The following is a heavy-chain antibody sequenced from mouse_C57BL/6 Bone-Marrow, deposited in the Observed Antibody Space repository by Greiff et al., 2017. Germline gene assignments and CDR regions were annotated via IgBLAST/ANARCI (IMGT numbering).Heavy chain of an antibody. CDR2: ISYDGSN. CDR3: ARVLAY. V-gene: IGHV3-6*01. J-gene: IGHJ3*01. CDR1: GYSITSGYY. Sequence: EVKLVESGPGLVKPSQSLSLTCSVTGYSITSGYYWNWIRQFPGNKLEWMGYISYDGSNNYNPSLKNRISITRDTSKNQFFLKLNSVNTEDTATYYCARVLAYWGQGTLVTVSA.